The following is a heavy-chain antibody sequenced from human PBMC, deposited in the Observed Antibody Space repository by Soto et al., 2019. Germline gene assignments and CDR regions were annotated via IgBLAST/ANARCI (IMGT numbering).Heavy chain of an antibody. CDR1: GGSISSYY. J-gene: IGHJ4*02. D-gene: IGHD3-16*01. Sequence: PSETLSLTCTVSGGSISSYYWSWIRQTPGKGIEWILYVFYRGGTAYNPSLKSRFTISMDMSKSQFSLKVNSVTTADTATYYCARVHLGEKVIDXWGQGTLVTVSX. CDR2: VFYRGGT. V-gene: IGHV4-59*01. CDR3: ARVHLGEKVIDX.